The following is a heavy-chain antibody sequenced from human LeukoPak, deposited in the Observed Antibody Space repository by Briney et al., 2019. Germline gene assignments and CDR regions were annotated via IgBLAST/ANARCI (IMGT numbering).Heavy chain of an antibody. Sequence: ASVKVSCKASGYTFTGDYLHWVRQAPGQGLEWMGWINPDSGGTNYAQRFQGRVIMTRDTSVSTAYMELSRLRSDDTALYFCARPRELGGHDYDYWGQGTLVTVSS. CDR1: GYTFTGDY. V-gene: IGHV1-2*02. J-gene: IGHJ4*02. CDR3: ARPRELGGHDYDY. D-gene: IGHD5-12*01. CDR2: INPDSGGT.